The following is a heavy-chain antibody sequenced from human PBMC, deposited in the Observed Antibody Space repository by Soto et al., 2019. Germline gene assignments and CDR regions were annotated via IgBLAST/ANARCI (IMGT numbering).Heavy chain of an antibody. CDR3: ASTSSSWYGNAFDI. J-gene: IGHJ3*02. D-gene: IGHD6-13*01. V-gene: IGHV1-8*01. Sequence: QVQLVQSGAEVKKPGASVKVSCKASGYTFTSYDINWVRQATGQGLERMGWMNPNSGNTGYAQKFQGRVTMTRNTSISTAYMELSSLRSEDTAVYYCASTSSSWYGNAFDIWGQGTMVTVSS. CDR2: MNPNSGNT. CDR1: GYTFTSYD.